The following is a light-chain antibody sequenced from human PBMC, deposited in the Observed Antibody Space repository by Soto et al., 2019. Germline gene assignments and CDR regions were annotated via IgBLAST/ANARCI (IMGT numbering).Light chain of an antibody. Sequence: QSALTQPASVSGSPGQSITISCAGTSSDVGSYTRVSWYQQHPGKAPKLIIYGVTNRPSGVSDRFSGSKSGNTASLTISGLQADDEADYYCCSFTTTPTYVFGTGTKLTVL. J-gene: IGLJ1*01. V-gene: IGLV2-14*01. CDR1: SSDVGSYTR. CDR2: GVT. CDR3: CSFTTTPTYV.